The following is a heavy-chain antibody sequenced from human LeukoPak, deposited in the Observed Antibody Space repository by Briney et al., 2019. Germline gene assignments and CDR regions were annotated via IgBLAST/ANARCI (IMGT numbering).Heavy chain of an antibody. V-gene: IGHV3-53*01. CDR1: GFTVSSNY. J-gene: IGHJ4*02. CDR3: ARETGTYYFDY. CDR2: IYSGGDT. D-gene: IGHD1-1*01. Sequence: GGSLRLSCEVSGFTVSSNYMTWVRQAPGKGLEWVSVIYSGGDTYYADSVKGRFTISRDNSKNTLYLQMNSLRAEDTAVYYCARETGTYYFDYWGQGTLVTVSS.